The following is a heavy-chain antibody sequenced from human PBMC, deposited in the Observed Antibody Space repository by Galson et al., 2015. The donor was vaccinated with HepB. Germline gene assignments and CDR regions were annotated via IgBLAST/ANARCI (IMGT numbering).Heavy chain of an antibody. D-gene: IGHD2-2*01. CDR2: IKQDGSEK. CDR3: ARDSTSCCYYYYGMDV. CDR1: GFTFSSYW. Sequence: SLRLSCAASGFTFSSYWMSWVRQAPGKGLEWVANIKQDGSEKYYVDSVKGRFTISRDNAKNSLYLQMNSLRAEDTAVYYCARDSTSCCYYYYGMDVWGQGTTVTVSS. J-gene: IGHJ6*02. V-gene: IGHV3-7*03.